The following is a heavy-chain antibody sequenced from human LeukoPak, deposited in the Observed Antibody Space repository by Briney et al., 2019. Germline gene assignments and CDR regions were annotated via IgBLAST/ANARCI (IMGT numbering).Heavy chain of an antibody. CDR3: ARAGSSIYYYFYMDV. V-gene: IGHV3-20*04. Sequence: GGSLRLSCAASGFTFDEYGMNWVRQAPGKGLEWVSGINWNGGSTGYADCVKGRFTISRDNAENSLYLQMNSLRAEDTALYYCARAGSSIYYYFYMDVWGKGTTVTVSS. D-gene: IGHD6-6*01. CDR1: GFTFDEYG. J-gene: IGHJ6*03. CDR2: INWNGGST.